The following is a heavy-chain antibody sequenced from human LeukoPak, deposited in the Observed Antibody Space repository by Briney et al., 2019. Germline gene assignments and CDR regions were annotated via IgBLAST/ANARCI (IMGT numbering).Heavy chain of an antibody. J-gene: IGHJ5*02. Sequence: GASVKVSCKASGYTFTSYYMHWVRQAPGQGLEWMGIINPSGGSTSYAQKFQGRVTMTRDMSTSTVYMELSSLRSEDPAVYYWAGDEAYYDFWSGHSAQGWFDPWGQGTLVTVSS. D-gene: IGHD3-3*01. CDR1: GYTFTSYY. CDR2: INPSGGST. V-gene: IGHV1-46*01. CDR3: AGDEAYYDFWSGHSAQGWFDP.